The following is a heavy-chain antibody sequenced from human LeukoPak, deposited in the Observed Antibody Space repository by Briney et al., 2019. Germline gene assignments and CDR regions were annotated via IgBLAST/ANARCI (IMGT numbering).Heavy chain of an antibody. D-gene: IGHD3-10*01. CDR3: ARGVRGVNNWFDP. J-gene: IGHJ5*02. V-gene: IGHV1-2*06. CDR2: INPNSSGT. Sequence: GASVKVSCKASGYTFTGYYMHWVRQAPGQGLEWMGRINPNSSGTNYAQRFQGRVTMTRDTSISTAYMELSRLRSDDTAVYYCARGVRGVNNWFDPWGQGTLVTVSS. CDR1: GYTFTGYY.